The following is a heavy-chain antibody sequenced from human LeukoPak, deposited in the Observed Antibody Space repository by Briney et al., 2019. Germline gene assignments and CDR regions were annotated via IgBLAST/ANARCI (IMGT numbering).Heavy chain of an antibody. CDR1: GVTFSSYG. CDR2: ISSDGNDK. J-gene: IGHJ4*02. D-gene: IGHD5-12*01. V-gene: IGHV3-30*03. Sequence: GGSLRLSCAASGVTFSSYGMHRVRQAPGKGLEWVALISSDGNDKLYGDSVKGRFTISRDDSKSTLYLQMNSLRAEDTAVYYCTTKVIRGNSGDDYDDWGQGTLVIVSS. CDR3: TTKVIRGNSGDDYDD.